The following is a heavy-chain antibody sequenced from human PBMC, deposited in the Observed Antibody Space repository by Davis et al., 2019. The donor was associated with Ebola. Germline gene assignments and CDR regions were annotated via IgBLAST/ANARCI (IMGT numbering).Heavy chain of an antibody. J-gene: IGHJ5*02. D-gene: IGHD5-12*01. CDR3: AREWLRAWFDP. CDR1: GFTFSSYG. Sequence: GGSLRLSCAASGFTFSSYGMHWVRQAPGKGLEWVAVIWYDGSNKYYADSVKGRFTISRDNSKNTLYLQMNSLRAEDTAVYYCAREWLRAWFDPWGQGTLVTVSS. CDR2: IWYDGSNK. V-gene: IGHV3-33*01.